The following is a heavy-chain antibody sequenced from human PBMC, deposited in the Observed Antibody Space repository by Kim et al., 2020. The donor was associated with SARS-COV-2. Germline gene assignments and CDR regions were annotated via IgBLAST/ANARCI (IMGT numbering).Heavy chain of an antibody. D-gene: IGHD1-26*01. CDR3: AQDQKVISGTYHGDFDY. J-gene: IGHJ4*01. CDR2: ISPNNGGT. V-gene: IGHV1-2*06. CDR1: GYTFTDYY. Sequence: ASVKVSCKASGYTFTDYYIHWVRQAPGQGLEWMGLISPNNGGTKYAQKFQGRVTMTRDMSISTGYMELSRLTSDANAVYYCAQDQKVISGTYHGDFDYWG.